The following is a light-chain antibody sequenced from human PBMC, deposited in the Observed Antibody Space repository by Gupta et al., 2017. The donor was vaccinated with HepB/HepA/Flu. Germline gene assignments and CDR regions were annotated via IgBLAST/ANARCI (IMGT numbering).Light chain of an antibody. CDR3: SSFIYTPTLVV. V-gene: IGLV2-14*03. CDR2: DVS. J-gene: IGLJ2*01. Sequence: QSALTQPASVSGSPGQSIPLSCPGTSSDFGDFNHVSWYQQHPAKAPKLLISDVSNRPSGVSSRFSGSKSGNTASLTISGLQAEDEADYYCSSFIYTPTLVVFGGGTKLTVL. CDR1: SSDFGDFNH.